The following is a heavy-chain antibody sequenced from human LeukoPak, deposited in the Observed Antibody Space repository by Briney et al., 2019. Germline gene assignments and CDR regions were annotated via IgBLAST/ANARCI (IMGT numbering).Heavy chain of an antibody. J-gene: IGHJ3*02. CDR3: ATAVSGSYRDAFDI. CDR1: GYTFTDYY. V-gene: IGHV1-69-2*01. CDR2: VDPEDGET. Sequence: ASVKVSCKVSGYTFTDYYMHWVQQAPGKGLEWMGLVDPEDGETIYAEKFQGRVTITADTSTDTAYMELSSLRSEDTAVYYCATAVSGSYRDAFDIWGQETMVTVSS. D-gene: IGHD1-26*01.